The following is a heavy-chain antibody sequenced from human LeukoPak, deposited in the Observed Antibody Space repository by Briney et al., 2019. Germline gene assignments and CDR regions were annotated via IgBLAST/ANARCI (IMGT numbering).Heavy chain of an antibody. CDR1: GFTFSSYW. CDR3: ARDPGYSAFDV. Sequence: PGGSLRLSCAASGFTFSSYWMSWVRQAPGKGPEFVANIKEDGSEKSYVDSVKGRFTISRDNAKKSVSLQMSSLRVEDTAVYDCARDPGYSAFDVWGQGAMVIVSS. J-gene: IGHJ3*01. V-gene: IGHV3-7*01. D-gene: IGHD5-18*01. CDR2: IKEDGSEK.